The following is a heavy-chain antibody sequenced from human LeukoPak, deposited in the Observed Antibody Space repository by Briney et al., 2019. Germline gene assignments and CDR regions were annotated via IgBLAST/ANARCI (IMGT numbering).Heavy chain of an antibody. D-gene: IGHD3-22*01. J-gene: IGHJ4*02. CDR3: ARDAPMIVAIDY. CDR2: ISSSSSYI. V-gene: IGHV3-21*01. Sequence: GGSLRLSCAASGFTFSSYSMNWVRQAPGKGLEWVSSISSSSSYIYYADSVKGRFTISRDNAKNSLYLQMNSLRAEDTAVYCCARDAPMIVAIDYWGQGTLVTVSS. CDR1: GFTFSSYS.